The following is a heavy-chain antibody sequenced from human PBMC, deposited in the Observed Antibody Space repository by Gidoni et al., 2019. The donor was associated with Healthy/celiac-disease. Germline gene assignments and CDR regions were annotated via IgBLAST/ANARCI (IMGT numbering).Heavy chain of an antibody. V-gene: IGHV4-31*03. D-gene: IGHD2-15*01. CDR1: GGSISSGGYY. Sequence: QVQLQESGPGLVKPSQTLSLTCTVSGGSISSGGYYWSWIRQHPGKGLEWIGYIYYSGSTYYNPSLKSRVTISVDTSKNQFSLKLSSVTAADTAVYYCARATGGSVQEQPLYGMDVWGQGTTVTVSS. CDR3: ARATGGSVQEQPLYGMDV. CDR2: IYYSGST. J-gene: IGHJ6*02.